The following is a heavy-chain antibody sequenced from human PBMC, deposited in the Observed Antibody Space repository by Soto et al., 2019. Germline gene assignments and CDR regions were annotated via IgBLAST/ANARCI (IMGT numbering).Heavy chain of an antibody. CDR2: ISSSSSYI. Sequence: GGSLRLSCAASGFTFSSYSMNWVRQAPGKGLEWVSSISSSSSYIYYADSVKGRFTISRDNAKNSLYLQMNSLRAEDTAVYYCARSPKIHYYDSSGPLDYWGQGTLVTVSS. J-gene: IGHJ4*02. CDR3: ARSPKIHYYDSSGPLDY. D-gene: IGHD3-22*01. V-gene: IGHV3-21*01. CDR1: GFTFSSYS.